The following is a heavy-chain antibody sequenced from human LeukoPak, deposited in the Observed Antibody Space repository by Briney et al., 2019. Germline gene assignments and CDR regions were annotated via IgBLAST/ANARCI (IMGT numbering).Heavy chain of an antibody. V-gene: IGHV3-30*18. Sequence: GRSLRLSCAASGFTFSSYGMYWVRQAPGKGLEWVAVISYDGSNKYYADSVKGRFTISRDNSKNTLYLQMNSLRAEDTAVYYCAKDVLLWFGESKDYWGQGTLVTVSS. J-gene: IGHJ4*02. CDR3: AKDVLLWFGESKDY. CDR1: GFTFSSYG. D-gene: IGHD3-10*01. CDR2: ISYDGSNK.